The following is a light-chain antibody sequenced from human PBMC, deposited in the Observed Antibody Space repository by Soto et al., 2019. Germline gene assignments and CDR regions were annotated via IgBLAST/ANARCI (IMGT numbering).Light chain of an antibody. V-gene: IGLV2-14*01. CDR2: QVT. J-gene: IGLJ2*01. CDR3: TSFSTGSSYVI. CDR1: SSDVGGHSY. Sequence: QSVLTQPASVSGSPGQSITFSCTGTSSDVGGHSYVSWYQEHPGKAPRLIIYQVTNRPSGVSNRFSGSKSGNTASLTISGLQAEDEADYYCTSFSTGSSYVIFGGGTKVTVL.